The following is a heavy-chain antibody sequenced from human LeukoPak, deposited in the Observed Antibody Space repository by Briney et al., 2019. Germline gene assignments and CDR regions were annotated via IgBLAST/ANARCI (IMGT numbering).Heavy chain of an antibody. CDR3: ARTRIRGYGDYPPYFDY. Sequence: ASVKVSCKASGGTFSSYAISWVRQAPGQGLEWMGGIIPIFGTANYAQKFQGRVTITTDESTTTAYMELSSLRSEDTAVYYCARTRIRGYGDYPPYFDYWGQGTLVTVSS. CDR2: IIPIFGTA. D-gene: IGHD4-17*01. J-gene: IGHJ4*02. V-gene: IGHV1-69*05. CDR1: GGTFSSYA.